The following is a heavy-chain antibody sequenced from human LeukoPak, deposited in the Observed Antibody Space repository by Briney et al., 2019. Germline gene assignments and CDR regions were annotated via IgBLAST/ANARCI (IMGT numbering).Heavy chain of an antibody. CDR1: GYSFTTYW. Sequence: GVSLKISCKTSGYSFTTYWVGWVRQMPGKGLEWMGIIYPGDGDTRYSPSFEGQVTISADKSINTAYLQWSSLKASDTAMYYCARTGYTSGWYVGSFDYWGQGTLVTVSS. CDR3: ARTGYTSGWYVGSFDY. V-gene: IGHV5-51*01. D-gene: IGHD6-19*01. J-gene: IGHJ4*02. CDR2: IYPGDGDT.